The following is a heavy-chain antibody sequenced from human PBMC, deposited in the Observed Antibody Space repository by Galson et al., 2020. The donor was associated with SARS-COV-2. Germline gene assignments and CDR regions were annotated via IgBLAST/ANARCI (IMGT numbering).Heavy chain of an antibody. Sequence: ASVKVSCKASGYTFTSLDINWVRQATGQGLEWMGWMNPNSGNAAYAQKFQGRVTMTRNTSISTAYMELSSLRSEDTAVYYCARAPYTGYVWGSARNDYWGQGTLVTVSS. CDR2: MNPNSGNA. V-gene: IGHV1-8*01. CDR3: ARAPYTGYVWGSARNDY. J-gene: IGHJ4*02. CDR1: GYTFTSLD. D-gene: IGHD3-16*01.